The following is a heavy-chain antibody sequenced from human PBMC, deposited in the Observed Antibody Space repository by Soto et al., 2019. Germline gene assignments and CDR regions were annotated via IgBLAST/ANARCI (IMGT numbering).Heavy chain of an antibody. CDR1: GGSFSGYY. J-gene: IGHJ4*02. CDR3: ASEMCFYCNY. Sequence: PEETLSLTCAVYGGSFSGYYWSWIRQPPGKGLEWIGEINHSGSTNYNPSLKSRVTISVDTSKNKYTLKLSSVSAADTAVYYCASEMCFYCNYWGQVIMVTVS. V-gene: IGHV4-34*01. CDR2: INHSGST. D-gene: IGHD2-15*01.